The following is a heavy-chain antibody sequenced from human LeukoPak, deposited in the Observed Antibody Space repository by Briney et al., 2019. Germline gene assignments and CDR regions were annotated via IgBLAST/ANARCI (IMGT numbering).Heavy chain of an antibody. CDR2: INPSGGST. V-gene: IGHV1-46*01. J-gene: IGHJ3*02. CDR1: GYTITSYY. D-gene: IGHD3-3*01. Sequence: ASVKVSCKAPGYTITSYYMHWVRQAPGQGLEWMGIINPSGGSTSYAQKFQGRVTITADESTSTAYMELSSLRSEDTAVYYCARDRPDDFWSGYYHRARAFDIWGQGTMVTVSS. CDR3: ARDRPDDFWSGYYHRARAFDI.